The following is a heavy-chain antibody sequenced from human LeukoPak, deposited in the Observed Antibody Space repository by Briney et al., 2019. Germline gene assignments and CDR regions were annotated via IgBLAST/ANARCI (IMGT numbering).Heavy chain of an antibody. D-gene: IGHD2-2*02. Sequence: NPSETLSLTCTVSGASISNYYWSWIRQPPGKGLEWIGYSSYSGNTNYNPSLKSRVTISVDTSKNQFSLKLSSVTAADTAVYYCARSPGAITIQFIDYWGQGSLVTVSS. J-gene: IGHJ4*02. CDR1: GASISNYY. CDR2: SSYSGNT. V-gene: IGHV4-59*08. CDR3: ARSPGAITIQFIDY.